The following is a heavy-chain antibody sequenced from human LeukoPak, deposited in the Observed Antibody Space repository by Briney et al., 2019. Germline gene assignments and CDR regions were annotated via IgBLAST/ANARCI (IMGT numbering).Heavy chain of an antibody. J-gene: IGHJ4*02. Sequence: PSETLSLTCTVSGGSISSYYWSWIRQPPGKGLEWIGYIYYSGSTNYNPSLKSRVTISVDTSKSQFSLKLSSVTAADTAVYYCARAMGATAGFYFDYWGQGTLVTVSS. D-gene: IGHD1-26*01. CDR3: ARAMGATAGFYFDY. CDR2: IYYSGST. CDR1: GGSISSYY. V-gene: IGHV4-59*01.